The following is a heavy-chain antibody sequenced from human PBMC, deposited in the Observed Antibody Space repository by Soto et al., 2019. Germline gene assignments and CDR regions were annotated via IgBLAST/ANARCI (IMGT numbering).Heavy chain of an antibody. CDR2: ISYDGSNK. CDR1: GFTFSSCA. CDR3: ARDKRDLRFLEWSYYFDY. D-gene: IGHD3-3*01. V-gene: IGHV3-30-3*01. J-gene: IGHJ4*02. Sequence: QVQLVESGGGVVQPGRSLRLSCAASGFTFSSCAMHWVRQAPGKGLEWVALISYDGSNKYYADSVKGRFTVSRDNSKNTPYLQVNSLRAEDTAVYYCARDKRDLRFLEWSYYFDYWGQGTLVTVSS.